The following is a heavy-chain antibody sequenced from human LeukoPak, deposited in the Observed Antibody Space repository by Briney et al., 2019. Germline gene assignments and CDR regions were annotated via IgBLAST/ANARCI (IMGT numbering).Heavy chain of an antibody. Sequence: PSETLSLTCAVYGESFSGYYWSWIRQPPGKGLEWIGEINHSGSTNYNPSLKSRVTISVDMSKKQFSLKLSSVTAADTAMYYCARYDSGGYYYFHYWGQGTLVTVSS. CDR2: INHSGST. J-gene: IGHJ4*02. D-gene: IGHD3-22*01. V-gene: IGHV4-34*01. CDR1: GESFSGYY. CDR3: ARYDSGGYYYFHY.